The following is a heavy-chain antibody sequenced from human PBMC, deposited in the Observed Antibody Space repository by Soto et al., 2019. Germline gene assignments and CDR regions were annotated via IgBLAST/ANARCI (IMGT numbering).Heavy chain of an antibody. V-gene: IGHV5-51*01. J-gene: IGHJ4*02. D-gene: IGHD6-13*01. CDR1: GYSFTSYW. Sequence: PGESLKISCKGSGYSFTSYWIGWVRQMPGKGLEWMGIIYPGDSDTRYSPSFQGQVTISADKSISTAYLQWSSLKASDTAMYYCAIHGETLGYSADPASYRGQRTLVTVSS. CDR3: AIHGETLGYSADPASY. CDR2: IYPGDSDT.